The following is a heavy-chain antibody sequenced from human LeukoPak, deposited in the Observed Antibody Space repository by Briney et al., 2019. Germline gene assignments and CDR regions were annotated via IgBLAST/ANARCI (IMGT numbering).Heavy chain of an antibody. CDR2: IKEDGSIE. Sequence: GGSLRLSCAASGFAFSKYWMSWVRQAPGKGLEWVASIKEDGSIEDYADSVKGRFTVSRDNAKNSLYLQMNSRRVEDTAVYYCVSQQLAPPWGQGTLVTVSS. J-gene: IGHJ5*02. D-gene: IGHD5-24*01. V-gene: IGHV3-7*01. CDR1: GFAFSKYW. CDR3: VSQQLAPP.